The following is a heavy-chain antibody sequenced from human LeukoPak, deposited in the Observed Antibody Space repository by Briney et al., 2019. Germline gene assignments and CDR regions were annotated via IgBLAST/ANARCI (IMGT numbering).Heavy chain of an antibody. Sequence: SETLSLTCTVSGGSISGYYWSWIRQPPGKGLEWIGYIYYSGSTNYNPSLKSRVTISVDTSKNQFSLKLSSVTAADTAVYYCARKWLRSLDYWGQGTLVTVSS. V-gene: IGHV4-59*12. CDR3: ARKWLRSLDY. J-gene: IGHJ4*02. D-gene: IGHD5-12*01. CDR1: GGSISGYY. CDR2: IYYSGST.